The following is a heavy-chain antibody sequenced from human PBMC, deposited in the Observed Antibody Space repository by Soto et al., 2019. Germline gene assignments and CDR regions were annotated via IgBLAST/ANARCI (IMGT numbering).Heavy chain of an antibody. CDR3: AKAYSNSWPNDWFDP. CDR2: ITGSGAGS. V-gene: IGHV3-23*01. Sequence: EVQLLESGGGWLQPGGSLRLSCAASGFTFSSYAMNWVRQAPGKGLEWVSGITGSGAGSYYSDSVKGRFTISRDNSKNTLYLQMNSLSDEDTAVYYCAKAYSNSWPNDWFDPWGQGTLVTVSS. J-gene: IGHJ5*02. D-gene: IGHD6-13*01. CDR1: GFTFSSYA.